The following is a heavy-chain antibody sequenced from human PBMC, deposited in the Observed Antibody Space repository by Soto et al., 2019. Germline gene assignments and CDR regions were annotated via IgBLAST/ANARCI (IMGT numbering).Heavy chain of an antibody. CDR1: GGTFSSYA. CDR3: ARARKSFEVGVTNYYYYGMDV. J-gene: IGHJ6*02. Sequence: QVQLVQSGAEVKKPGSSVKVSCKASGGTFSSYAISWVRQAPGQGLEWMGGIIPIFGTANYAQKFQGRVTITADKSTSTAYMELSSLRSEDTAVYYCARARKSFEVGVTNYYYYGMDVWGQGTTVTVSS. V-gene: IGHV1-69*06. CDR2: IIPIFGTA. D-gene: IGHD1-26*01.